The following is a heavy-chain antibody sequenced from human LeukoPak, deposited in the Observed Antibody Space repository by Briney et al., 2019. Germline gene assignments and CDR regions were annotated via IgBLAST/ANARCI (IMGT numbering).Heavy chain of an antibody. V-gene: IGHV3-30*02. J-gene: IGHJ5*02. Sequence: GGSLRLSCAASGFTFSSYGMHWVRQAPGKGLEWVAFIRYDGSNKYYADYVKGRSTISRDNSKNTLYVQLNSLRAEDTAVYYCAKGRTGYSSCSREPCDQWGQGTLVTVSS. CDR1: GFTFSSYG. D-gene: IGHD6-19*01. CDR3: AKGRTGYSSCSREPCDQ. CDR2: IRYDGSNK.